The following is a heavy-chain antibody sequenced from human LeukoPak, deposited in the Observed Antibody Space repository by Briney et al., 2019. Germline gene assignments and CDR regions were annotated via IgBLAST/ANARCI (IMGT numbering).Heavy chain of an antibody. D-gene: IGHD3-22*01. Sequence: GESLKISCKGSGYSFTSYWIGWVRQMPGKGLEWMGIIYPGDSDTRYSPSFQGQVTISADKSISTAYLRWSSLKASDTAMYYCARHFYPYYDSSGPYYFDYWGQGTLVTVSS. CDR2: IYPGDSDT. V-gene: IGHV5-51*01. J-gene: IGHJ4*02. CDR1: GYSFTSYW. CDR3: ARHFYPYYDSSGPYYFDY.